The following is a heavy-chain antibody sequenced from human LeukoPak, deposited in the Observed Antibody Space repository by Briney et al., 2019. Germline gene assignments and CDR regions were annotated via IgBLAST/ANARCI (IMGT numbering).Heavy chain of an antibody. CDR3: ARDVQGLAGRPNY. Sequence: SETLSLTCTVSGGSISGYYWTWIRQPPGKGLEWIGFIYYSGSTNYNPSLKSRVTMSVDTSNNQFSLKLSSVTAADTAVYYCARDVQGLAGRPNYWGQGTLVTVSS. V-gene: IGHV4-59*01. CDR1: GGSISGYY. J-gene: IGHJ4*02. CDR2: IYYSGST. D-gene: IGHD6-6*01.